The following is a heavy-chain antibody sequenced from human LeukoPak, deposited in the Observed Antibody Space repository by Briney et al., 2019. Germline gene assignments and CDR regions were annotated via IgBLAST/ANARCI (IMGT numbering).Heavy chain of an antibody. J-gene: IGHJ4*02. Sequence: PSETLSVTCAVYGASFVGRHWSWIRQPPGKGLEWLGEASHAGITNYNPSLKSRVSISVDTSKDQFSLKLASVTAADTAIYYCARGRANWDYDFDFWGPGTLVTVSS. CDR3: ARGRANWDYDFDF. CDR2: ASHAGIT. CDR1: GASFVGRH. D-gene: IGHD1-7*01. V-gene: IGHV4-34*01.